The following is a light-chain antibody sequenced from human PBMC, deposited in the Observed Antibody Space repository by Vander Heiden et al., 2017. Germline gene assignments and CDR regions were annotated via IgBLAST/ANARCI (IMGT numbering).Light chain of an antibody. V-gene: IGLV1-44*01. CDR3: AAWDDSMNGLVV. CDR2: SNN. J-gene: IGLJ2*01. Sequence: QSVLTQPPSASGTPGQRVTISCSGSSSNTGSNTVNWYQQLPGTAPKLLIYSNNQRPSGVPDRFSGSKSGTSASLAISALQSEDEADYYCAAWDDSMNGLVVFGGGTKLTVL. CDR1: SSNTGSNT.